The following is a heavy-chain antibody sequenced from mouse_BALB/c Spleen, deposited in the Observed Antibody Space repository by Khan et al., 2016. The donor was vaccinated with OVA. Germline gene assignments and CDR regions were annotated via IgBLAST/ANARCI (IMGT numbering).Heavy chain of an antibody. Sequence: EVELVESGGGLVQPGGSRKLSCAASGFTFSDYGMAWVRQAPGKGPEWVAFISDLAYTIYYADTVTGRFTISREKAKNTLYLEMSSLRSEDTAIYYGARGGGTAPFAYWGLGTLVTVSA. CDR2: ISDLAYTI. J-gene: IGHJ3*01. V-gene: IGHV5-15*02. CDR1: GFTFSDYG. CDR3: ARGGGTAPFAY. D-gene: IGHD1-2*01.